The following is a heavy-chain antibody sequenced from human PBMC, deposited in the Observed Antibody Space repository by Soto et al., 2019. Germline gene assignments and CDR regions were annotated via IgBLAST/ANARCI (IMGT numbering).Heavy chain of an antibody. J-gene: IGHJ4*02. CDR1: GYTFTGYY. V-gene: IGHV1-2*02. Sequence: VKVSCKASGYTFTGYYMHWVRQAPGQGLEWMGWINPNSGGTNYAQKFQGRVTMTRDTSISTAYMELSRLRSDDTAVYYCARVNVVVVAATREYYFDYWGQGILVTVSS. CDR3: ARVNVVVVAATREYYFDY. CDR2: INPNSGGT. D-gene: IGHD2-15*01.